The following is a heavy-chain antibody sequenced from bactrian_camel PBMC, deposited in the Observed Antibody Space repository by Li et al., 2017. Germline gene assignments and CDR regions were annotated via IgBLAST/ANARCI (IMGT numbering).Heavy chain of an antibody. CDR2: VNSGGGTT. D-gene: IGHD6*01. V-gene: IGHV3S40*01. CDR1: GFTFSTYY. Sequence: DVQLVESGGGLVQPGGSLRLSCVASGFTFSTYYMGWVRQAAGGEREWVSSVNSGGGTTYYADSVKGRFTISRDNAKNTLYLELNSLKSEDSALYYCANEGPGGSWYGNKYWGQGTQVTVS. J-gene: IGHJ4*01. CDR3: ANEGPGGSWYGNKY.